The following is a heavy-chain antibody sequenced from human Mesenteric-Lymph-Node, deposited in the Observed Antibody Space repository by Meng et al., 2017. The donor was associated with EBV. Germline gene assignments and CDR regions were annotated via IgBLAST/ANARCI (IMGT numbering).Heavy chain of an antibody. V-gene: IGHV4-34*01. J-gene: IGHJ4*02. CDR3: ARAGSVGWSELDY. Sequence: QLKLCGAGLLKPSEPLSLPCAFYGGSFGGYYWSWIRQPPGKGLEWIGEISHSGRTNYNPSLKSRVSLSVDTSKNQFSLKLSSVTAADTAVYYCARAGSVGWSELDYWGQGTLVTVSS. D-gene: IGHD6-19*01. CDR2: ISHSGRT. CDR1: GGSFGGYY.